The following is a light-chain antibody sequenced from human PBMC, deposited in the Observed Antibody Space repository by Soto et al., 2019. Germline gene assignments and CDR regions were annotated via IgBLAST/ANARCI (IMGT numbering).Light chain of an antibody. CDR3: QNHNNAPWT. J-gene: IGKJ1*01. CDR1: QGIGNY. V-gene: IGKV1-27*01. Sequence: DIPMTQSPSSLSASVGDRVTITCRASQGIGNYLAWYQQKPGKVPKLLIYAASTLQSGVPSRFSGSRSGTDFTLTISSLQPEDVATYYCQNHNNAPWTFGQGTKVEI. CDR2: AAS.